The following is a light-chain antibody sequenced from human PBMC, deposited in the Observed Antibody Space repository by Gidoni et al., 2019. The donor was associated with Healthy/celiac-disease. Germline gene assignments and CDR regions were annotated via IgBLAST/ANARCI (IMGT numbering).Light chain of an antibody. Sequence: EIVLTQSPGTLSLSPGERATLSCRASQSVSSSYLAWYQQKPGQAPRLLIYGASSRATGIPDRFSGSGSGTDFTLTISRLEPEDCAVYYCQQYGSSLSTFGGGTKVEIK. CDR2: GAS. J-gene: IGKJ4*01. CDR1: QSVSSSY. CDR3: QQYGSSLST. V-gene: IGKV3-20*01.